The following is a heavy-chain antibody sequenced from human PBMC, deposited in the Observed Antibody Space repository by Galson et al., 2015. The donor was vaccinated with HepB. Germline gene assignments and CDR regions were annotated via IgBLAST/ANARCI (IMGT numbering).Heavy chain of an antibody. CDR1: GYTLTELS. J-gene: IGHJ4*02. Sequence: SVKVSCKVSGYTLTELSMHWVRQAPGKGLEWMGGFDPEDGETIYAQKFQGRVTMTEDTSTDTAYMELSSLRSEDTAVYYCATHPFGAVAGGVDYWGQGTLVTVSS. CDR2: FDPEDGET. V-gene: IGHV1-24*01. CDR3: ATHPFGAVAGGVDY. D-gene: IGHD6-19*01.